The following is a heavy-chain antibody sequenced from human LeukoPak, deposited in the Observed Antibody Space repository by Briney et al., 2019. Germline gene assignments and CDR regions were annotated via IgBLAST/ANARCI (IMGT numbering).Heavy chain of an antibody. Sequence: PSETLSLTCTVSGGSISSYYWSWIRQPPGKGLEWIGYIYYSGSTNYNPSLTSRVTISVDTSKNQFSLKLTSVTAADTAVYYCVRTALSRQEGAFAIWGLGTMVTVSS. CDR3: VRTALSRQEGAFAI. CDR2: IYYSGST. V-gene: IGHV4-59*01. J-gene: IGHJ3*02. CDR1: GGSISSYY.